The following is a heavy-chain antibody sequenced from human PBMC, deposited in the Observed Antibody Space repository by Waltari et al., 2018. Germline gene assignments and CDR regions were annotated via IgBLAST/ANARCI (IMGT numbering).Heavy chain of an antibody. CDR2: IHYPGGT. V-gene: IGHV4-59*11. D-gene: IGHD4-4*01. J-gene: IGHJ5*02. CDR1: GGSISGHY. CDR3: AREGSLYSSTGGWIGP. Sequence: QVQVQESGPGLVKPSETMSLTCTVSGGSISGHYWGWIRQSPGKRLEWIGWIHYPGGTNYNPSLENRVSISLDGSKNQFSLNLSSVTAADTAVYYCAREGSLYSSTGGWIGPWGQGMLVTVSS.